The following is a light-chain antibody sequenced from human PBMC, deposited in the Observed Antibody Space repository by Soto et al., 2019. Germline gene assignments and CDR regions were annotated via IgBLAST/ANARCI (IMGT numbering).Light chain of an antibody. V-gene: IGKV1-5*03. J-gene: IGKJ1*01. CDR1: QSISSW. CDR3: QQYNSYSWT. CDR2: KAS. Sequence: DIQMTQSPSTLSASVGDRVTITCRASQSISSWLAWYQQKPGKAPKLLIYKASSLESGVPSRFSGSGSGTEFTLTIGSLQPDEFATYYCQQYNSYSWTFGQGTKVEIK.